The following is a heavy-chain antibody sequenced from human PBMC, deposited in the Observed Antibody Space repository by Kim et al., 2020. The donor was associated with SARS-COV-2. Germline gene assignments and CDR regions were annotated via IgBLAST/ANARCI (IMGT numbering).Heavy chain of an antibody. Sequence: KSRVTISVDTSKNQFSLKLSSVTAADTAVYYCARGGGYSYGSYYYYGMDVWGQGTTVTVSS. CDR3: ARGGGYSYGSYYYYGMDV. V-gene: IGHV4-34*01. D-gene: IGHD5-18*01. J-gene: IGHJ6*02.